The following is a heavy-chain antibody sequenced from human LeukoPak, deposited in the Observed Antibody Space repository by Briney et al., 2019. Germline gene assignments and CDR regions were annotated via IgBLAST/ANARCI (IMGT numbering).Heavy chain of an antibody. CDR2: IKQDGSEK. Sequence: HPGGTLRLSCAASGFTFSSYGMSWVRQAPGKGLEWVANIKQDGSEKYYVDSVKGRFTISRDNAKNSLYLQMNSLRAEDTAVYYCARDYGDYWGQGTLVTVSS. V-gene: IGHV3-7*01. CDR1: GFTFSSYG. D-gene: IGHD4-17*01. CDR3: ARDYGDY. J-gene: IGHJ4*02.